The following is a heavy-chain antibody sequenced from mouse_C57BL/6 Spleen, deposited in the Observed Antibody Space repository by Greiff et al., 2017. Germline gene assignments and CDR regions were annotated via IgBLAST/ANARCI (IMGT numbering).Heavy chain of an antibody. CDR2: IYPRDGST. J-gene: IGHJ2*01. V-gene: IGHV1-85*01. CDR3: ARSGGYGSPLYYFDY. CDR1: GYTFTSYD. D-gene: IGHD1-1*01. Sequence: VQLRQSGPELVKPGASVKLSCKASGYTFTSYDINWVKQRPGQGLEWIGWIYPRDGSTKYNEKFKGKATLTVDTSSSTAYMELHSLTSEDSAVYFCARSGGYGSPLYYFDYWGQGTTLTVSS.